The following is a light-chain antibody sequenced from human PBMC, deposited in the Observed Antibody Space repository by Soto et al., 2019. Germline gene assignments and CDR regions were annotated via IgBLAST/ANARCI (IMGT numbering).Light chain of an antibody. V-gene: IGKV1-5*01. Sequence: DIQLTQSPSFLSASVGDRVTITCRASQRIDRYLAWYQNKPGKAPKLLVYDASTLEGGVPSRFSGSGSATEFILTISSLQPDDFATYYCQQYKDDAWTFGQGTKV. CDR2: DAS. J-gene: IGKJ1*01. CDR1: QRIDRY. CDR3: QQYKDDAWT.